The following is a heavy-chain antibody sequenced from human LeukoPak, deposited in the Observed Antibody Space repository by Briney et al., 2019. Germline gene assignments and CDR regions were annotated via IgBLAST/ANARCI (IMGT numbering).Heavy chain of an antibody. CDR3: ARDRGSYFVPDAFDF. CDR2: IKQDGSEK. J-gene: IGHJ3*01. Sequence: GGSLRLSCAASGFTFSSYWMSWVRQAPGKGLEWVANIKQDGSEKYYVDSVKGRFTISRDNAKNSLYLQMNSLRAEDTAVYYCARDRGSYFVPDAFDFWGQGTMVTVSS. D-gene: IGHD1-26*01. CDR1: GFTFSSYW. V-gene: IGHV3-7*01.